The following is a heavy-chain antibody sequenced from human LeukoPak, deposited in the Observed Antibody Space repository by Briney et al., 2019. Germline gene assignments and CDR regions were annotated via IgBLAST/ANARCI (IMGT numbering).Heavy chain of an antibody. CDR2: ISGSGGST. Sequence: GGSLRLSCAASGFTFSSYAMSWVRQAPGKGLEWVSAISGSGGSTYYTDSVKGRFTISRDNSKNTLYLQMNSLRAEDTAVYYCAKGFASGWEPFDYWGQGTLVTVSS. J-gene: IGHJ4*02. D-gene: IGHD1-26*01. V-gene: IGHV3-23*01. CDR1: GFTFSSYA. CDR3: AKGFASGWEPFDY.